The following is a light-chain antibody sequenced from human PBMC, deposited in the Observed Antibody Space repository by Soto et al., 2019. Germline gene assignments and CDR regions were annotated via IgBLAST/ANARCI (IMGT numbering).Light chain of an antibody. J-gene: IGLJ3*02. Sequence: SYELTQPPSLSLAPGQTATITCGGNNIGSKSVHWYQHKPGQAPVLVVYDDSDRPSGIPERFLGSNSGNTAALTISRVEAGDEADYYCQVWDGSSDHEEWVFGGGTKLTVL. V-gene: IGLV3-21*02. CDR1: NIGSKS. CDR3: QVWDGSSDHEEWV. CDR2: DDS.